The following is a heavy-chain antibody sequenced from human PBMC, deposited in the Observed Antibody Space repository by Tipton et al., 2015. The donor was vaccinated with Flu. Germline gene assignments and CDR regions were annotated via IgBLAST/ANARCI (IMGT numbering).Heavy chain of an antibody. D-gene: IGHD5-12*01. CDR3: ARESDIVAPRYFDY. V-gene: IGHV4-61*02. J-gene: IGHJ4*02. Sequence: TLSLTCTVSGGSMTSGSYYWTWIRQPAGKGLQWIGRIYTGGSPNYNPSLKSRVTISMDTSKSHFSLKLSSVTAADTAVYYCARESDIVAPRYFDYWGQGTLVTASS. CDR1: GGSMTSGSYY. CDR2: IYTGGSP.